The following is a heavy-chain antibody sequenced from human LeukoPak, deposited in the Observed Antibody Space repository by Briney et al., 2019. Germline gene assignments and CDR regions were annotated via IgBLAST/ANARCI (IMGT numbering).Heavy chain of an antibody. J-gene: IGHJ4*02. D-gene: IGHD2-15*01. CDR2: INTYNGNT. Sequence: ASVKVSCTASGYTFTSYGISWVRQAPGQGLEWMGWINTYNGNTNHAQKFQGRVTMTTDTSTSTTYMELRSLRSDDTAVYYCARDSRLPLKYCSGGSCYSDYWGQGTLVTVSS. V-gene: IGHV1-18*01. CDR3: ARDSRLPLKYCSGGSCYSDY. CDR1: GYTFTSYG.